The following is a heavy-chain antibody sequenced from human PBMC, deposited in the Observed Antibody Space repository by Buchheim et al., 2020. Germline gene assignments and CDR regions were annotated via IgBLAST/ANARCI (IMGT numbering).Heavy chain of an antibody. Sequence: QVQLVESGGGVVQPGRSLRLSCAASGFTFSSYGMHWVRQAPGKGLEWVAVISYDGSNKYYADSVKGRFTISRDNSKNTLYLQMNSLRAEDTAVYYCAKDWRWRRYSGSPPDYWGQGTL. D-gene: IGHD1-26*01. V-gene: IGHV3-30*18. CDR1: GFTFSSYG. CDR2: ISYDGSNK. CDR3: AKDWRWRRYSGSPPDY. J-gene: IGHJ4*02.